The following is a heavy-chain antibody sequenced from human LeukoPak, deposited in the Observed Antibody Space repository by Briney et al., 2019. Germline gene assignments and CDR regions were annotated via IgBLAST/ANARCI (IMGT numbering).Heavy chain of an antibody. J-gene: IGHJ5*02. D-gene: IGHD3-3*01. CDR2: IYHSGST. Sequence: PSETLSLTCTVSGGSISSSSYYWGWIRQPPGKGLEWIGSIYHSGSTYYNPSLKSRVTISVDTSKNQFSLKLSSVTAADTAVYYCARLGYDFWSGSISWFDPWGQGTLVTVSS. V-gene: IGHV4-39*07. CDR3: ARLGYDFWSGSISWFDP. CDR1: GGSISSSSYY.